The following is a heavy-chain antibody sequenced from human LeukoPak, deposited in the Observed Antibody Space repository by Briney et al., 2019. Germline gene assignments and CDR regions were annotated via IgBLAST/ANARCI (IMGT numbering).Heavy chain of an antibody. V-gene: IGHV1-2*02. J-gene: IGHJ5*02. D-gene: IGHD6-19*01. CDR3: ARDGGYSSGWPVGWFDP. Sequence: ASVKVSCKASGYSFTGYYMHWVRQAPGQGLEWMGWINPNNGCTIYAQRFQGRVTMTRDTSISTAYVELSRLRSDDTAVYYCARDGGYSSGWPVGWFDPWGQGTLVTVSS. CDR2: INPNNGCT. CDR1: GYSFTGYY.